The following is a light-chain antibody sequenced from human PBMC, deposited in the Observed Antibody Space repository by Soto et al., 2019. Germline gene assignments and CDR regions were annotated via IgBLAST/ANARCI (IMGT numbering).Light chain of an antibody. J-gene: IGKJ1*01. Sequence: ESVLTQSPATLSLSPGELCALSCRASQSVSSYLAWYQQKPGQAPRLLIYDASNRATGIPARFSGSGSGTDFTLTISSLEPEDFAVYYCQQRSNWPWTFGQGTKVDIK. CDR3: QQRSNWPWT. CDR2: DAS. V-gene: IGKV3-11*01. CDR1: QSVSSY.